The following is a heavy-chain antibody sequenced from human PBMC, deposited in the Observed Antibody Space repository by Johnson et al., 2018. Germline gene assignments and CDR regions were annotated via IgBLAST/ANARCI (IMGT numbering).Heavy chain of an antibody. Sequence: VQLVESGGGLVQPGGSLRLSCTASGFTFSYYWMHWVRQAPGKGLVWVSRINGDGSSRSHADSVKGRPTISRDTAKNTLNLQMNSLSAEDTAVYYCVRGHKDCTNGVCSFHHWGHGTVVTVSS. CDR1: GFTFSYYW. D-gene: IGHD2-8*01. CDR3: VRGHKDCTNGVCSFHH. CDR2: INGDGSSR. J-gene: IGHJ1*01. V-gene: IGHV3-74*02.